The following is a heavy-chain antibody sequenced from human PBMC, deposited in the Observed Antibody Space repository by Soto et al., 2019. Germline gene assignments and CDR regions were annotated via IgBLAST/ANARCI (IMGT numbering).Heavy chain of an antibody. J-gene: IGHJ5*02. CDR2: IYYSGST. Sequence: SETLSLTCTVSGGSISSSSYYWGWIRQPPGKGLEWIGSIYYSGSTYYNPSLKSRVTISVDTSKNQFPLKLSSVTAADTAVYYCARVGPPNNWFDPWGQGTLVTVSS. D-gene: IGHD2-15*01. CDR1: GGSISSSSYY. V-gene: IGHV4-39*01. CDR3: ARVGPPNNWFDP.